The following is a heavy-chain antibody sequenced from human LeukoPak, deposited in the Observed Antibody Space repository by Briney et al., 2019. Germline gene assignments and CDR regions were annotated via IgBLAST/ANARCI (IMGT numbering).Heavy chain of an antibody. CDR3: AKDDSYSGYVY. V-gene: IGHV3-23*01. CDR2: ISGSGGST. J-gene: IGHJ4*02. D-gene: IGHD5-12*01. Sequence: PGGSLRLSCAASGFTFSSYAMSWVRQAPGKGLEWDSAISGSGGSTYYADSVEGRFTISRDNSKNTLYLQMNSLRAEDTAVYYCAKDDSYSGYVYWGQGTLVTVSS. CDR1: GFTFSSYA.